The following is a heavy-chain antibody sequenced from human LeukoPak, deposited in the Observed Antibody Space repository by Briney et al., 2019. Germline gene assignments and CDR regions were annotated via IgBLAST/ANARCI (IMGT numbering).Heavy chain of an antibody. CDR3: ARDRGSSSWFDF. V-gene: IGHV4-61*09. J-gene: IGHJ4*02. D-gene: IGHD6-13*01. CDR2: IYSSGST. CDR1: GASISSGGYY. Sequence: SETLSLTCTISGASISSGGYYWSWIRQPAGEGLEWIGHIYSSGSTNYNPSLKSRVTISADTSKNQFSLKVSSVTAADTAVYYCARDRGSSSWFDFWGQGTLVTVSS.